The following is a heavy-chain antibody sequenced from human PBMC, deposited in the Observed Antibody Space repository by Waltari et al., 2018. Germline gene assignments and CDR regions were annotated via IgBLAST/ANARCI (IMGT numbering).Heavy chain of an antibody. J-gene: IGHJ4*01. Sequence: EVQLVESGGDLVQPGGSLRLSCVASGFTFSTHFLYWVRQAPGEGLEYVSSIDNTGYTYYARSVKGRFTISRDNSKNTFYLQMGSLTSADTAIYYCARAGFNMGSAFDYWGQGTLVTVSS. CDR2: SIDNTGYT. CDR3: ARAGFNMGSAFDY. CDR1: GFTFSTHF. V-gene: IGHV3-64*01. D-gene: IGHD6-25*01.